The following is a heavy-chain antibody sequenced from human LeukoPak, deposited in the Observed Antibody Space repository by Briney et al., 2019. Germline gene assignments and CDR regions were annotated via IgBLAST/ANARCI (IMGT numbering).Heavy chain of an antibody. CDR2: LSYDDTTR. D-gene: IGHD6-19*01. J-gene: IGHJ4*02. V-gene: IGHV3-30*18. Sequence: GGSLRLSCAASGFTFSDYYMSWIRQAPGKGLEWVGVLSYDDTTRHYADSVKGRFTISGDNSKSTLYLQMNSLRVEDTALYYCVKEQSSGYYRVADFWGQGTLVTVSS. CDR3: VKEQSSGYYRVADF. CDR1: GFTFSDYY.